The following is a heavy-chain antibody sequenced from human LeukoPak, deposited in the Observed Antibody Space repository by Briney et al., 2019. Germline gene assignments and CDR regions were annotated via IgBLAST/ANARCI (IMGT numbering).Heavy chain of an antibody. Sequence: SEPLSLTCTVSGRSISNYYWSWIRQPPGKGLEWIGDIYYSGSTNYNSSLKSRVTISVDTSKNQFSLNLTSLTAADTAVYYCARVAYSSGWYDYWGQGTLVTVSS. V-gene: IGHV4-59*01. CDR2: IYYSGST. CDR1: GRSISNYY. D-gene: IGHD6-19*01. J-gene: IGHJ4*02. CDR3: ARVAYSSGWYDY.